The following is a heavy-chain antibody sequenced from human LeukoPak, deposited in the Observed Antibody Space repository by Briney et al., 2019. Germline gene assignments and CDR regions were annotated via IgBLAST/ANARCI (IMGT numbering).Heavy chain of an antibody. CDR2: IYHSGST. D-gene: IGHD4-17*01. CDR1: GGSISSGGYS. CDR3: ASYYGDLRAAYFDY. Sequence: PSETLSLTCAVSGGSISSGGYSWSWIRQPPGKGLEWIGHIYHSGSTYYNPSLKSRVTISVDRSKNQFSLELSSVTAADTAVYCCASYYGDLRAAYFDYWGQGTLVTVSS. J-gene: IGHJ4*02. V-gene: IGHV4-30-2*01.